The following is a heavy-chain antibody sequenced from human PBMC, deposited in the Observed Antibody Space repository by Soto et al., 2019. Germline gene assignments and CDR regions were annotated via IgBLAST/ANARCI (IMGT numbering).Heavy chain of an antibody. V-gene: IGHV1-18*01. CDR2: ISAYNGNT. Sequence: QVQLVQSGAEVKKPGASVKVSCKASGYTFTSYGISWVRQAPGQGLVWMGWISAYNGNTNYAQKLQGRVTMTTDTSTNPAYMELRSLRSDDTAVYYCARVRGGYYSHDAFDIWGQGTMVTVSS. CDR1: GYTFTSYG. CDR3: ARVRGGYYSHDAFDI. J-gene: IGHJ3*02. D-gene: IGHD3-22*01.